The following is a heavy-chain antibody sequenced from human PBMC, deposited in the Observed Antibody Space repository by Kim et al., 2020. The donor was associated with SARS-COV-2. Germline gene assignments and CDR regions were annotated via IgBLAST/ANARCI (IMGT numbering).Heavy chain of an antibody. CDR3: ARVGSSVAGNYYYYMDV. CDR2: ISYDGSNK. CDR1: GFTFSSYA. D-gene: IGHD6-19*01. V-gene: IGHV3-30-3*01. Sequence: GGSLRLSCAASGFTFSSYAMHWVRQAPGKGLEWVAVISYDGSNKYYADSVKGRFTISRDNSKNTLYLQMNSRRAEDTAVYYCARVGSSVAGNYYYYMDVWGKGTTVTVSS. J-gene: IGHJ6*03.